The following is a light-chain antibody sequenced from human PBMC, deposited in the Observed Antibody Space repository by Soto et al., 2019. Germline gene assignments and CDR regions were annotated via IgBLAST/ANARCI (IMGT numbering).Light chain of an antibody. CDR1: QSVSSN. J-gene: IGKJ2*01. CDR3: QQHINWPRT. CDR2: VAS. V-gene: IGKV3-15*01. Sequence: EIVMTQSPATLSVSPGETATLSCRASQSVSSNLAWYQQKPGQAPRLLIYVASTRATGIPARFTGSGSGTEFTLTISSLQSEDFAVYYCQQHINWPRTFGQGTKLEIK.